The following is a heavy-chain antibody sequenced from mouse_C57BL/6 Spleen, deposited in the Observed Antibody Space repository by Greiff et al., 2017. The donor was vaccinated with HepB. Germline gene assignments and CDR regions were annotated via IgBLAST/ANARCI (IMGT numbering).Heavy chain of an antibody. D-gene: IGHD1-1*01. CDR2: IHPNSGST. J-gene: IGHJ2*01. Sequence: QVQLQQPGAELVKPGASVKLSCKASGYTFTSYWMHWVKQRPGQGLEWIGMIHPNSGSTNYNEKFKSKATLTVDTSSSTAYMQLSSLTSEDSAVYYCARVDYYGSSYGYWGQGTTLTVSS. V-gene: IGHV1-64*01. CDR1: GYTFTSYW. CDR3: ARVDYYGSSYGY.